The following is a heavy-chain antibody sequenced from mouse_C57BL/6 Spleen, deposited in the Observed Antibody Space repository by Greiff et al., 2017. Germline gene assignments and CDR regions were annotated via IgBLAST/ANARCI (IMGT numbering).Heavy chain of an antibody. V-gene: IGHV5-4*01. CDR1: GFTFSSYA. CDR2: ISDGGGYT. J-gene: IGHJ3*01. CDR3: ARDNYGSSYGFAY. Sequence: EVKLVESGGGLVKPGGSLKLSCAASGFTFSSYAMSWVRQTPEKRLEWVATISDGGGYTYYPDNVKGRFTISRDNAKNNLYLQMSHLKSEDTAMYYCARDNYGSSYGFAYWGQGTLVTVSA. D-gene: IGHD1-1*01.